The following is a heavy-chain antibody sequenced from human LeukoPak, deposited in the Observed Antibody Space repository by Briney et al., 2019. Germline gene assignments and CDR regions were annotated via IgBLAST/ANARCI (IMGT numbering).Heavy chain of an antibody. J-gene: IGHJ4*02. CDR1: GFTFSDSY. Sequence: PGGSLRLSCAASGFTFSDSYMSWIRQPPGKGLEWIAEIHHSGSINYNPSLKSRVTISVDKAKNQFSLNLNSVTAADTAVYYCARGGDRSFDYWGQGTLVTVSS. V-gene: IGHV4-34*01. D-gene: IGHD3-10*01. CDR2: IHHSGSI. CDR3: ARGGDRSFDY.